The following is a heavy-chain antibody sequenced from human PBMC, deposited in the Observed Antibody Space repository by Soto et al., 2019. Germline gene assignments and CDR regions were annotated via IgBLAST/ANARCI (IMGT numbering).Heavy chain of an antibody. CDR1: GGTFSSYT. CDR3: ARDRGYCSGGSCNYPHYYYGMDV. V-gene: IGHV1-69*08. CDR2: IIPILGIA. D-gene: IGHD2-15*01. J-gene: IGHJ6*02. Sequence: QVPLVQSGAEVKKPGSSVKVSCKASGGTFSSYTISWVRQAPGQGLEWMGRIIPILGIANYAQKFQGRVTITADKSTSTAYMELSSMRSEDTAVYYCARDRGYCSGGSCNYPHYYYGMDVWGQGNTVTVSS.